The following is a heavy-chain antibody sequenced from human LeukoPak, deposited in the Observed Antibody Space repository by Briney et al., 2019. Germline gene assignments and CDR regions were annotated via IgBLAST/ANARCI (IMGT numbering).Heavy chain of an antibody. CDR1: GGSISSGSYY. CDR2: IYTSGST. Sequence: PSETLSLTCTVSGGSISSGSYYWSWIRQPAGKGLEWIGRIYTSGSTNYNPSLKSRVTISVDTSKNQFSLKLSSVTAADTAVYYSARVEYGWFDPWGQGTLVTVSS. CDR3: ARVEYGWFDP. J-gene: IGHJ5*02. V-gene: IGHV4-61*02. D-gene: IGHD2/OR15-2a*01.